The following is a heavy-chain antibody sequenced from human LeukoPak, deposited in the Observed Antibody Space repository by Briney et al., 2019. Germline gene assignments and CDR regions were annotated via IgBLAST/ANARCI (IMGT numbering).Heavy chain of an antibody. CDR1: GFTFSNDG. CDR3: VGVGGYDSSGFLDY. CDR2: ILYDGSDK. D-gene: IGHD3-22*01. J-gene: IGHJ4*02. V-gene: IGHV3-30*03. Sequence: GGSLRLSCAASGFTFSNDGMHWVRQAPGRGLEWVALILYDGSDKNYADSVKGRFTVSRDNSKNTLYLQMNSLSRDDTAVYYCVGVGGYDSSGFLDYGGQGTLVTVS.